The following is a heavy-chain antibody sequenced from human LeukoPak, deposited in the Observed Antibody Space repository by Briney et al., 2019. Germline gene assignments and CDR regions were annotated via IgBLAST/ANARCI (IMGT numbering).Heavy chain of an antibody. V-gene: IGHV3-53*01. J-gene: IGHJ4*02. CDR3: ARVRYYYDSSGPFDY. CDR2: IYSGGST. D-gene: IGHD3-22*01. CDR1: GFTVSSNY. Sequence: GGSLRLSCAASGFTVSSNYMSWVRQAPGKGLEWVSVIYSGGSTYYADSVKGRFTISRDNSKNTLYLQMNSLRAEDTAVYYCARVRYYYDSSGPFDYWGQGTLVTVSS.